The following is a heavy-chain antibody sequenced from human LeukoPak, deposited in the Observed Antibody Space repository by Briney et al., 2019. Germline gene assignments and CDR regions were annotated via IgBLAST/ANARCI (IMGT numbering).Heavy chain of an antibody. CDR3: ARMNYISSGWGAPFDY. D-gene: IGHD1-7*01. CDR1: GFTFSSYS. Sequence: GGSLRLSCAASGFTFSSYSMNWVRQAPGKGLEWVSYISSSSSTIYYADSVKGRFTISRDNAKNSLYLQMNSLRAEDTAVYYCARMNYISSGWGAPFDYWGQGTLVTVSS. J-gene: IGHJ4*02. CDR2: ISSSSSTI. V-gene: IGHV3-48*04.